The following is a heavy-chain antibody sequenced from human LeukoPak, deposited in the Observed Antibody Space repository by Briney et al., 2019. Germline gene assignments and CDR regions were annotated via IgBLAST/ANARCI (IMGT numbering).Heavy chain of an antibody. CDR2: IHYSGST. J-gene: IGHJ5*02. D-gene: IGHD6-13*01. Sequence: SETLSLTCAVYGGSFSGYYWSWIRQPPGKGLEWIGYIHYSGSTNYNPSLKSRVTISGDTSKNQFSLKLSSVTAADTAVYYCARGRPLIIYSSSWYARSYNWFDPWGQGTLVTVSS. CDR1: GGSFSGYY. V-gene: IGHV4-59*01. CDR3: ARGRPLIIYSSSWYARSYNWFDP.